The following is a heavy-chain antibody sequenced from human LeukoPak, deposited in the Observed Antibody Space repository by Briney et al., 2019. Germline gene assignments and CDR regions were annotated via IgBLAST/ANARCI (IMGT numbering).Heavy chain of an antibody. CDR2: IYYSGST. D-gene: IGHD6-19*01. V-gene: IGHV4-59*01. Sequence: PSETLSLTCIVSGGSISSYYWSWIRQPPGKGLEWIGYIYYSGSTNYNPSLKSRVTISVDTSKNQFSLKLSSVAAADTAVYYCAGSSGWPRYFDYWGQGTLVTVSS. CDR3: AGSSGWPRYFDY. J-gene: IGHJ4*02. CDR1: GGSISSYY.